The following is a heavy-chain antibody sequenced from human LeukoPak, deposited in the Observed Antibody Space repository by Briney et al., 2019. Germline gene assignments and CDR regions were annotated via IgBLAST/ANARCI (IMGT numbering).Heavy chain of an antibody. CDR3: ATKRGIHQERVSLDF. CDR1: GLTFSNHW. J-gene: IGHJ4*02. D-gene: IGHD1-1*01. Sequence: GGSLRLSCVASGLTFSNHWMHWVRQTPGKGLVWVSHINNEGSDTRYADSVKGRFTISRDNANNIVYLQMNSLRAEDAAVYYCATKRGIHQERVSLDFWGQGTLVTVSS. CDR2: INNEGSDT. V-gene: IGHV3-74*01.